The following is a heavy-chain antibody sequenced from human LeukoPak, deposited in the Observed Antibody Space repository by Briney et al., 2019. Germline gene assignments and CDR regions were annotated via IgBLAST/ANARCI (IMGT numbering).Heavy chain of an antibody. CDR3: ARVVSGGGYYDSSGYFDY. J-gene: IGHJ4*02. CDR1: GASIDSHSW. V-gene: IGHV4/OR15-8*01. CDR2: VYHSGSA. D-gene: IGHD3-22*01. Sequence: PSETLSLTCAVSGASIDSHSWWSWVRQPPGKGLEWIGEVYHSGSANYKPSLKSRVTISVDKSKNQFSLKLSSVTAADTAVYYCARVVSGGGYYDSSGYFDYWGQGTLVTVSS.